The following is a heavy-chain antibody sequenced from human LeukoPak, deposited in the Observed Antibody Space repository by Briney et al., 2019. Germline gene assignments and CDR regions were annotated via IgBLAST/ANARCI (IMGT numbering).Heavy chain of an antibody. V-gene: IGHV3-66*01. J-gene: IGHJ2*01. CDR3: ATSPATGNIYFDL. CDR1: GFTVSSNY. D-gene: IGHD6-13*01. CDR2: LYSGGNT. Sequence: PGGSLRLSCAASGFTVSSNYMGWVRQAPGKGLEWVSVLYSGGNTYYADSVKGRFTISRDNSKNTLYLQMNSLRAEDTAVYYCATSPATGNIYFDLWGRGTLVIVSS.